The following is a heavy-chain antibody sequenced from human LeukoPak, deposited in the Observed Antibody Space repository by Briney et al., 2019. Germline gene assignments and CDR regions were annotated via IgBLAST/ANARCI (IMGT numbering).Heavy chain of an antibody. V-gene: IGHV4-39*07. J-gene: IGHJ2*01. Sequence: SETLSLTCTVSGGSISSSSYYWGWIRQPPGKGLEWIGSIYYSGSTYYNPSLKSRVTISVDTSKNQFSLKLSSVTAADTALYYCATAGDGYNNWYFDLWGRGTLVSVSS. CDR1: GGSISSSSYY. CDR2: IYYSGST. D-gene: IGHD5-24*01. CDR3: ATAGDGYNNWYFDL.